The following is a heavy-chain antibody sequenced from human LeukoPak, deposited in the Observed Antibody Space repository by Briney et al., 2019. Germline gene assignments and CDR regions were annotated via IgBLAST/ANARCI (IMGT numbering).Heavy chain of an antibody. Sequence: GGSLRLSCAASGFTFSSYAMSWVRQAPGKGLEWVSAISGSGGSTYYADSVKGRFTISRDNSKNTLYLQMNSLRAEDTAVYYCVVYYDSSGYYHDAFDIWGQGTMVTVSS. CDR2: ISGSGGST. D-gene: IGHD3-22*01. V-gene: IGHV3-23*01. J-gene: IGHJ3*02. CDR3: VVYYDSSGYYHDAFDI. CDR1: GFTFSSYA.